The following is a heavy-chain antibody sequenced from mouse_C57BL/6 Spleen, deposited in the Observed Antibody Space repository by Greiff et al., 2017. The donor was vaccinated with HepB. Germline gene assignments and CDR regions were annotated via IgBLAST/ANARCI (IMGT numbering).Heavy chain of an antibody. V-gene: IGHV5-6*01. D-gene: IGHD1-1*01. CDR2: ISSGGSYT. J-gene: IGHJ4*01. CDR1: GFTFSSYG. CDR3: ARHPYGSSYDYAMDY. Sequence: VQLKESGGDLVKPGGSLKLSCAASGFTFSSYGMSWVRQTPDKRLEWVATISSGGSYTYYPDSVKGRFTISRDNAKNTLYLQMSSLKSEDTAMYYCARHPYGSSYDYAMDYWGQGTSVTVSS.